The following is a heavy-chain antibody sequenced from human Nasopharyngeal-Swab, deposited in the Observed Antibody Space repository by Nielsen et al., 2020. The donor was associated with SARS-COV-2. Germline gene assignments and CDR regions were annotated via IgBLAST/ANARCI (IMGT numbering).Heavy chain of an antibody. V-gene: IGHV4-34*01. D-gene: IGHD3-22*01. J-gene: IGHJ4*02. CDR3: ARVQGGYDSSGSLLLPFHFDY. CDR2: INHSGST. Sequence: RQAPGKGLEWIGEINHSGSTNYNPSLKSRVTISVDTSKNQFSLKLSSVTAADTAVYYCARVQGGYDSSGSLLLPFHFDYWGQGTLVTVSS.